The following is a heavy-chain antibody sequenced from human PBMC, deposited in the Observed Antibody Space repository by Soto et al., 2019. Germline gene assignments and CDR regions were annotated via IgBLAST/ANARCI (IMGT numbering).Heavy chain of an antibody. V-gene: IGHV4-59*01. D-gene: IGHD2-15*01. CDR3: ARDIEGWFDY. CDR2: IYCSGST. J-gene: IGHJ4*02. CDR1: GGSISSYY. Sequence: SETLSLTCTVSGGSISSYYWSWIRQPPGKGLEWIGYIYCSGSTNYNPSLKSRVTISVDTSKNQFSLKLSSVTAADTAVYYCARDIEGWFDYWGQGTLVTVSS.